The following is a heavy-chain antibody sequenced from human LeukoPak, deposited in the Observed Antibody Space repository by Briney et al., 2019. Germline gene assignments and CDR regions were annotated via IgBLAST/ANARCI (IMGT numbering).Heavy chain of an antibody. V-gene: IGHV1-2*02. CDR2: INPNSGGT. CDR3: ARDSGIVVVPAAMSFDY. J-gene: IGHJ4*02. Sequence: SSVKVSCKASGYTFTGYYMHWVRQAPGQGLEWMGWINPNSGGTNYAQKFQGRVTMTRDTSISTAYMELSRLRSEDTAVYYCARDSGIVVVPAAMSFDYWGQGTLVTVSS. D-gene: IGHD2-2*01. CDR1: GYTFTGYY.